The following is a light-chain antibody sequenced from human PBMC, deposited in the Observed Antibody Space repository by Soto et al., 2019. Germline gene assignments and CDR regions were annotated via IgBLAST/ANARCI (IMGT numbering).Light chain of an antibody. V-gene: IGLV1-51*02. CDR1: SSNTGNNY. Sequence: QSLLTQPPSVSAAPGQKVTISCSGSSSNTGNNYVSWYQQLPGTAPKLLIYENDKRPSGIPDRFSGSKSGTSATLGITGLQTGDEADYYCATWDSSLSAGLFGTGTKVTVL. CDR2: END. CDR3: ATWDSSLSAGL. J-gene: IGLJ1*01.